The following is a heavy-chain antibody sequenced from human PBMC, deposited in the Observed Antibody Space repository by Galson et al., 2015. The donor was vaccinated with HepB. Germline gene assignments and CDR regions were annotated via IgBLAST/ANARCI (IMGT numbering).Heavy chain of an antibody. J-gene: IGHJ4*02. D-gene: IGHD1-26*01. V-gene: IGHV1-69*04. Sequence: SVKVSCKASGGTFSSYAISWVRQAPGQGLEWMGRIIPILGIANYAQKFQGRVTITADKSTSTAYMELSSLRAEDTAVYYCAKDVKWELGLFDYWGQGTLVTVSS. CDR1: GGTFSSYA. CDR3: AKDVKWELGLFDY. CDR2: IIPILGIA.